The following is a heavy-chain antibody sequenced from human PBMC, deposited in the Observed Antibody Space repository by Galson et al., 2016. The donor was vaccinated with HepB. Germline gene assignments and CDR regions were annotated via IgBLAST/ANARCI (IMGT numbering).Heavy chain of an antibody. CDR2: ITLNGGYK. D-gene: IGHD2-21*02. Sequence: SLRLSCAASGFTFDDHTMHWVRQAPGKGLEWLSLITLNGGYKYYADSVKGRFTISRDNSKNSLYLQMNSLRTEDTALYYCVKEKERLLDYWGQGTLVTVSS. V-gene: IGHV3-43*01. CDR3: VKEKERLLDY. J-gene: IGHJ4*02. CDR1: GFTFDDHT.